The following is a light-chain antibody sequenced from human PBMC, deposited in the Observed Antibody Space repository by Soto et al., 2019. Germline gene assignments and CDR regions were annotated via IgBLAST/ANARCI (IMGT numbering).Light chain of an antibody. Sequence: DIQMTQSPSSLSASVGDRVTITCQASQDISNYLNWYQQKLGEAPKLLIYDASNLGTGVPSRFSGSGSGTDFTFTISSLQPEDIATYYCQQYSHLITFGQGTRLEIK. V-gene: IGKV1-33*01. CDR3: QQYSHLIT. CDR1: QDISNY. CDR2: DAS. J-gene: IGKJ5*01.